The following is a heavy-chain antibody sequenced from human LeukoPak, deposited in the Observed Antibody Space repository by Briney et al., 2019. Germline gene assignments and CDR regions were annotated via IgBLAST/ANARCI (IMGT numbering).Heavy chain of an antibody. J-gene: IGHJ5*02. Sequence: SETLSLTCTVSGGSISSYYWSWIRQPPGKGLEWIGYIYYSGSTNYNPSLKSRVTISLDTSKNQFSLNLISVTAADTAVYYCARSPQGTATTANWLDPWGQGTLVTVSS. V-gene: IGHV4-59*12. CDR3: ARSPQGTATTANWLDP. CDR1: GGSISSYY. D-gene: IGHD4-17*01. CDR2: IYYSGST.